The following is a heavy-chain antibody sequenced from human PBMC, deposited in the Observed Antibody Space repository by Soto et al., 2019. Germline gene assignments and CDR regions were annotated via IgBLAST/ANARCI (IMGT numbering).Heavy chain of an antibody. V-gene: IGHV4-59*01. CDR1: GGSISSYY. CDR2: IYYSGSI. CDR3: ARVQSYSWFDP. Sequence: SETLSLTCTVSGGSISSYYWSWIRQPPGKGLEWIGYIYYSGSINYNPSLKSRVTISVDTSKNQFSLKLSSVTAADTAVYYCARVQSYSWFDPWGQGTLVTVSS. J-gene: IGHJ5*02.